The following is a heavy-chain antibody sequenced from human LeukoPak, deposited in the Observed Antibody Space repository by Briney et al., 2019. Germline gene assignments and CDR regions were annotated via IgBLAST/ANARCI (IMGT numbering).Heavy chain of an antibody. CDR3: ARLEEDLTLGVVGYWFAP. J-gene: IGHJ5*02. V-gene: IGHV5-51*01. CDR1: GYSFTTHW. D-gene: IGHD3-16*01. Sequence: GESLKISCKGSGYSFTTHWIGWVRQMPGKGLEWMGIIYPDDSNTRYSPSFQGQVTLSADKSINTAYLQWSSLRASDTAMYYCARLEEDLTLGVVGYWFAPWGQGTLVTVS. CDR2: IYPDDSNT.